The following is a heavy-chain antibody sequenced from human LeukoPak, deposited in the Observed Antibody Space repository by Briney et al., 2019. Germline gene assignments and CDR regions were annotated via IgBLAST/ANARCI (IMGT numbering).Heavy chain of an antibody. Sequence: PGGSLRLSCAASGFTFSSYWMSWVRQAPGKGLEWEANIKQDVSEKYYVDSVKGRFTISRDNAKNSLYLQMNGLRAEDTAVYYCARASDYSNYPYYYYYYGMDVWGQGTTVTVSS. D-gene: IGHD4-11*01. CDR1: GFTFSSYW. V-gene: IGHV3-7*01. CDR2: IKQDVSEK. CDR3: ARASDYSNYPYYYYYYGMDV. J-gene: IGHJ6*02.